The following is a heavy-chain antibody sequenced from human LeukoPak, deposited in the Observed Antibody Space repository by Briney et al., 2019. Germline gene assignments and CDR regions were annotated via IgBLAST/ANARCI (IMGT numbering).Heavy chain of an antibody. CDR3: TFVDYGDY. J-gene: IGHJ4*02. CDR2: VTTGNGNT. CDR1: GYTFTSYA. Sequence: ASVKVSCKASGYTFTSYAVHWVRQAPGQRLEWMGLVTTGNGNTMYSQKFQGRVTFTRDTSASTAYMDLRGLRSEDTAVYYCTFVDYGDYWGQGTLVTVSS. V-gene: IGHV1-3*04.